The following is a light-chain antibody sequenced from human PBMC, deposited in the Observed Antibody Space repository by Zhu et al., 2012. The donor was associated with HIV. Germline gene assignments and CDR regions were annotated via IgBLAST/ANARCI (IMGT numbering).Light chain of an antibody. V-gene: IGKV1-9*01. CDR1: QGISTY. CDR3: QQLNNYPLT. Sequence: DIQLTQSPSFLSASVGDRVTITCRASQGISTYLAWYQQKPGKAPKFLIYAASTLQSGVPSRFSGSGFGTEFTLTISSLQPEDFATYYCQQLNNYPLTFGGGTKVEIK. CDR2: AAS. J-gene: IGKJ4*01.